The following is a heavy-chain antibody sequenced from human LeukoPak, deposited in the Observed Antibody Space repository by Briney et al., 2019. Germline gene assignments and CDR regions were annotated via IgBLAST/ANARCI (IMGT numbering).Heavy chain of an antibody. CDR1: GFTFSSYS. J-gene: IGHJ4*02. D-gene: IGHD3-10*01. Sequence: GGSLRLSCAASGFTFSSYSMNWVRQAPGKALEWVSSISSSSSYIYYADSVKGRFTISRDNAKNSLYPQMNSLRAEDTAVYYCSGELLWGPDYWGQGTLVTVSS. CDR3: SGELLWGPDY. CDR2: ISSSSSYI. V-gene: IGHV3-21*01.